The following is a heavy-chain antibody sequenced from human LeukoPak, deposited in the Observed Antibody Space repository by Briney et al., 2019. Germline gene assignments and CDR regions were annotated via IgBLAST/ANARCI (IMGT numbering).Heavy chain of an antibody. CDR2: VFYTGST. Sequence: SETLSLTCTVSGGSINSYYWSWIRQPPGKGLEWIGSVFYTGSTYYNPSLQSRITVSVDTSKNQFSLKLTSVTAADTAVYYCVKDRGNHVTDYWGQGTLVTVSS. J-gene: IGHJ4*02. D-gene: IGHD1-14*01. CDR3: VKDRGNHVTDY. CDR1: GGSINSYY. V-gene: IGHV4-59*04.